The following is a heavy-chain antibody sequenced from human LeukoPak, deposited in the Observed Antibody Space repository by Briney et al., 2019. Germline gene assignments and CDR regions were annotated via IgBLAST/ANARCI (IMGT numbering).Heavy chain of an antibody. Sequence: PGGSLRLSCAASGFTVSSIYMSWVRQAPGKGLEWVSYISSSSSTIYYADSVKGRFTISRDNAKNSLYLQMNSLRAEDTAVYYCARGVNNAFDIWGQGTMVTVSS. V-gene: IGHV3-48*04. CDR2: ISSSSSTI. CDR1: GFTVSSIY. J-gene: IGHJ3*02. CDR3: ARGVNNAFDI.